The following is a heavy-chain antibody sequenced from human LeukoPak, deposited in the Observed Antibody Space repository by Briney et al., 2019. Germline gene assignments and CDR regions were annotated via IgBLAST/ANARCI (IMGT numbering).Heavy chain of an antibody. J-gene: IGHJ5*02. V-gene: IGHV1-69*06. CDR1: GGTFSSYA. CDR3: ASSMDIVATGHWFDP. Sequence: ASVKVSCKASGGTFSSYAISWVRQAPGQGLEWMGGIIPISGTANYAQKFQGRVTITADKSTSTAYMELSGLRSEDTAVYYCASSMDIVATGHWFDPWGQGTLVTVSS. D-gene: IGHD5-12*01. CDR2: IIPISGTA.